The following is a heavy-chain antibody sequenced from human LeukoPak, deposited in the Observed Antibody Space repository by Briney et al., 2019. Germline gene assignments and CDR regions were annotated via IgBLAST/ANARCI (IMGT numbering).Heavy chain of an antibody. V-gene: IGHV3-23*01. J-gene: IGHJ1*01. CDR2: ISGSGVTT. CDR3: AKKVVVGATSPYSDFQD. CDR1: GFTFSSYA. D-gene: IGHD1-26*01. Sequence: GGSLRLSCVASGFTFSSYAMSWVRQAPGKGLEWASAISGSGVTTHYAGSVKGRFSISRDNSKNTLYLQMNSLRAEDTALYYCAKKVVVGATSPYSDFQDWGQGTLVTVSS.